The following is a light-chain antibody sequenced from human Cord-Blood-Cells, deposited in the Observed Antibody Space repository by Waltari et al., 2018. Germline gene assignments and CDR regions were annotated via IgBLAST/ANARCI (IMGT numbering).Light chain of an antibody. J-gene: IGKJ1*01. CDR1: QSVSSSY. V-gene: IGKV3-20*01. CDR2: GAS. CDR3: QQYGSSPT. Sequence: EIVLTQSPGTLSLSPGERATLSCRASQSVSSSYLAWYQQKPGQAPRLLIYGASSRATGIPDRFSCSGSGTDFTLTISRLEPEDVAVYYCQQYGSSPTFGQWTKVEIK.